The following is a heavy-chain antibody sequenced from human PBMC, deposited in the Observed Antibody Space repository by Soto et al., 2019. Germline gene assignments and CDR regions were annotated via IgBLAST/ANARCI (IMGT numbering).Heavy chain of an antibody. D-gene: IGHD4-17*01. CDR1: GGSISSYY. J-gene: IGHJ3*02. CDR3: ARRYGGGFDN. V-gene: IGHV4-59*08. CDR2: IYYSGST. Sequence: QVQLQESGPGLVKPSETLSLTCTVSGGSISSYYWSWIRQPPGKGLEWIGYIYYSGSTNYNPSLQSRVTISVDASNNQFSLRAGPVAAADTAVYYCARRYGGGFDNWGQGTMVTVSS.